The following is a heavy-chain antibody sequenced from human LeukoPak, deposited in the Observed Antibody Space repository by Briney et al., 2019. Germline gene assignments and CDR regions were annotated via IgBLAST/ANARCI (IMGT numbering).Heavy chain of an antibody. CDR2: ISGSGDSR. V-gene: IGHV3-23*01. CDR1: GFTFSSCA. J-gene: IGHJ4*02. D-gene: IGHD3-22*01. CDR3: ARDPKYYYDSSGYLG. Sequence: GGSLRLSCAASGFTFSSCAMSWVRQAPGKGLEWVSLISGSGDSRYYADSVKGRFTISRDNAKNTLWLQMNSLRAEDTAVYYCARDPKYYYDSSGYLGGGQGTLVTVSS.